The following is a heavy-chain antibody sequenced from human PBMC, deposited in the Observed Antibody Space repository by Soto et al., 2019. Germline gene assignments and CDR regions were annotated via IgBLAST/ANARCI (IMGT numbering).Heavy chain of an antibody. CDR3: AKDRSAPPDNVVVAAAIPPAYFDY. CDR2: ISSSSSTI. J-gene: IGHJ4*02. D-gene: IGHD2-15*01. CDR1: GFTFSTYS. V-gene: IGHV3-48*01. Sequence: EVQLVESGGGLVQPGGSLRLSCAASGFTFSTYSMNWVRQAPGKGLEWVSYISSSSSTIYYADSVKGRFTISRDNAKNSLYLEMNRLRAEDTAVYYCAKDRSAPPDNVVVAAAIPPAYFDYWGQGTLVTVSS.